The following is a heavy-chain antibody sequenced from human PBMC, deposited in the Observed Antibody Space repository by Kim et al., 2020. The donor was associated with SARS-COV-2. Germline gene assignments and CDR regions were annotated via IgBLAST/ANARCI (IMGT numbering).Heavy chain of an antibody. V-gene: IGHV3-23*01. CDR1: GFTFSSYA. Sequence: GGSLRLSCAASGFTFSSYAMNWVRQAPGKGLEWVSGISDSGGSIYYADSVKGRFTISRDNSKNTLYLQMNSLRAEDTAVFYCAKERCSGGRCAIDSWGQGTLVTVSS. CDR3: AKERCSGGRCAIDS. CDR2: ISDSGGSI. D-gene: IGHD2-15*01. J-gene: IGHJ4*02.